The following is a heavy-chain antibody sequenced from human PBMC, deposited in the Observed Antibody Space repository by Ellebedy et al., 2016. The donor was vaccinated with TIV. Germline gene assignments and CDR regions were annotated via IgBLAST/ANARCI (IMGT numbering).Heavy chain of an antibody. Sequence: PGGSLRLSCAASGFPFSDHYMTWTRQAPGKGLAWISYIGSRGSFFYYADSVKGRFTISRANAKNSVYLQMDSLRADDTAVYYCARRPGTAVAVDFYFDYWGQGALVTVSS. J-gene: IGHJ4*02. V-gene: IGHV3-11*01. CDR3: ARRPGTAVAVDFYFDY. CDR1: GFPFSDHY. CDR2: IGSRGSFF. D-gene: IGHD6-19*01.